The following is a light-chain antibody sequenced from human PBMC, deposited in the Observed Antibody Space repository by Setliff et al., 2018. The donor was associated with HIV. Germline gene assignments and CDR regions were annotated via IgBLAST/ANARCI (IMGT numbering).Light chain of an antibody. V-gene: IGLV3-1*01. Sequence: SYALTQPPSVSVSPGQTASITCSGDKLGDKYACWYQQKPGQSPVLVIYQDSKRPSGIPERFSGSNSGNTATLTICGTQAMDEADYYCQAWDSSTDYVFGTGTKVTVL. J-gene: IGLJ1*01. CDR2: QDS. CDR1: KLGDKY. CDR3: QAWDSSTDYV.